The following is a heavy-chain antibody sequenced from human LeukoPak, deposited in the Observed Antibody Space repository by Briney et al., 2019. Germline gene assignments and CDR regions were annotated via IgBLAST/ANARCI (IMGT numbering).Heavy chain of an antibody. CDR1: GFTFSSYG. J-gene: IGHJ4*02. V-gene: IGHV3-30*02. Sequence: AGGSLRLSCAASGFTFSSYGMHWVRQAPGKGLEWVAFIRYDGSNKYYADSVKGRFTISRDNSKNTLYLQMNSLRAEDTAVYYCAGTTKDYGDYVGGYWGQGTLVTVSS. D-gene: IGHD4-17*01. CDR2: IRYDGSNK. CDR3: AGTTKDYGDYVGGY.